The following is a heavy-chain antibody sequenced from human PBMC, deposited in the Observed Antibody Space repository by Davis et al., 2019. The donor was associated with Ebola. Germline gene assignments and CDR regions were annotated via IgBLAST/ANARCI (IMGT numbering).Heavy chain of an antibody. J-gene: IGHJ4*03. CDR1: GFTFRSYG. CDR2: LSYDGGDK. V-gene: IGHV3-30*18. D-gene: IGHD2-2*01. Sequence: PGGSLRLSCAASGFTFRSYGMHWVRQSPGKGLEWVAALSYDGGDKYYTDSVKGRFTISRDNSKNTLYLQMNSLRAEDTAVYYCAKGRKDIVVVPAAYIFDYWGQGTTVTVSS. CDR3: AKGRKDIVVVPAAYIFDY.